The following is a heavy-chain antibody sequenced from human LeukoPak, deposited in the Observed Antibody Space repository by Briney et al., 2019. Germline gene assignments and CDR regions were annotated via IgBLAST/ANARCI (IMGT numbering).Heavy chain of an antibody. CDR2: IYHSGST. CDR1: GYSISSGYY. D-gene: IGHD3-3*01. V-gene: IGHV4-38-2*02. Sequence: SETLSLTCTVSGYSISSGYYWGWIRQPPGKGLEWIGSIYHSGSTYYNPSLKSRVTISVDTSKNQFSLKLSSVTAADTAVYYCARRTIFGVVDAFDIWGQGTMVTVSS. J-gene: IGHJ3*02. CDR3: ARRTIFGVVDAFDI.